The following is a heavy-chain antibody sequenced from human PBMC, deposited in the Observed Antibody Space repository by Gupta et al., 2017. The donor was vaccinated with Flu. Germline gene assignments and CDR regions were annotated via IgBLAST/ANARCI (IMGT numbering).Heavy chain of an antibody. J-gene: IGHJ5*02. Sequence: QVQLVQSGAEVKKPGASVKISCRASGYTFTNYGIHWVRQAPGQRLEWMGWISAGNDNTKYSQKFQGRVTITRDTSASTAYMELSSLTSEETAVYYCARDAGYCPNTICYRWFDPWGQGTLVTVSS. V-gene: IGHV1-3*01. CDR1: GYTFTNYG. D-gene: IGHD2-8*01. CDR2: ISAGNDNT. CDR3: ARDAGYCPNTICYRWFDP.